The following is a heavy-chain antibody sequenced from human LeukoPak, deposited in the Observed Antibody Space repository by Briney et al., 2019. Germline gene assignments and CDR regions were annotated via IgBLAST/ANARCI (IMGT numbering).Heavy chain of an antibody. J-gene: IGHJ4*02. CDR2: LYISGST. D-gene: IGHD3-10*01. CDR3: ARDLSGSLYFDY. Sequence: PETLSLTCTVSGASISSYYYNWIRQTAGRGLEWIGRLYISGSTDYNPSLKSRVTISVDTSKNQFSLKLSSVTAADTAVYFCARDLSGSLYFDYWGQGVLVTVSS. V-gene: IGHV4-4*07. CDR1: GASISSYY.